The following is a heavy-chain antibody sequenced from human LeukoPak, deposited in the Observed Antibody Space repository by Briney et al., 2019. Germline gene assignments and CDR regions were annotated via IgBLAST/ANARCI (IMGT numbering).Heavy chain of an antibody. Sequence: PGGSLRLSCAASGFTFSDYYMSWIRQAPGKGLEWDSYISSSGSTIYYADSVKGRFTISRDNAKNSLYLQMNSLRAEDTAVYYCARDTAMVTGYYYYGMDVWGQGTTVTVSS. D-gene: IGHD5-18*01. CDR1: GFTFSDYY. CDR3: ARDTAMVTGYYYYGMDV. CDR2: ISSSGSTI. J-gene: IGHJ6*02. V-gene: IGHV3-11*01.